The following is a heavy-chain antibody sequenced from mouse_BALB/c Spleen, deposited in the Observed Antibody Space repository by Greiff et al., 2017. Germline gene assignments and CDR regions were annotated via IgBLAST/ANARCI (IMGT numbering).Heavy chain of an antibody. V-gene: IGHV3-2*02. Sequence: EVMLVEPGPGLVKPSHSLSLTCTVTGYPITSEYARNWTRQLPGNKLGWIGYISYSGSTSYNPSLKSRISITRDTSKNQFFLQLNSVTTEDAASYYCARGGYYYFDYWGQGTTLTVSS. J-gene: IGHJ2*01. CDR1: GYPITSEYA. D-gene: IGHD2-3*01. CDR2: ISYSGST. CDR3: ARGGYYYFDY.